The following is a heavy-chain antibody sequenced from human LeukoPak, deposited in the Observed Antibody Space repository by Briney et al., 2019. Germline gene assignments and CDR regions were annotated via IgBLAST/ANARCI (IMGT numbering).Heavy chain of an antibody. Sequence: GGSLTRSCAASGFTFSSYSTNWVRQAPGKGLEWVSSISSSSSYIYYADSVKGRFTISRDNAKNSLYLQMNRLRAEDTAVYYCARDRGITMVRRVIGYWGQGTLVTVSS. V-gene: IGHV3-21*01. J-gene: IGHJ4*02. CDR3: ARDRGITMVRRVIGY. D-gene: IGHD3-10*01. CDR1: GFTFSSYS. CDR2: ISSSSSYI.